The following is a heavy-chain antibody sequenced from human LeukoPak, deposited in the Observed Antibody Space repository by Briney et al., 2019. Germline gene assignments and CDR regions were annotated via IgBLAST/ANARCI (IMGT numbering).Heavy chain of an antibody. CDR1: GFTFSSYS. CDR3: ARARGYSYGYSDY. CDR2: ISSSSSII. J-gene: IGHJ4*02. V-gene: IGHV3-48*01. Sequence: GGSLRLSCAGSGFTFSSYSMNWVRQAPGKGLEWVSYISSSSSIIDYADSVKGRFTISRGNAKSSLYLQMNSLRAEDAAVYYCARARGYSYGYSDYWGQGTLVTVSS. D-gene: IGHD5-18*01.